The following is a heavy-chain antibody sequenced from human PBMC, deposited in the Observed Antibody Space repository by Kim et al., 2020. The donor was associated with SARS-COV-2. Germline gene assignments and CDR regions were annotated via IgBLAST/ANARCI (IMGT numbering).Heavy chain of an antibody. CDR3: ARGKVVVAAIVDY. D-gene: IGHD2-15*01. CDR2: ISYDGSNK. Sequence: GGSLRLSCAASGFTFSSYGMHWVRQAPGKGLEWVAVISYDGSNKYYADSVKGRFTISRDNSKNTLYLQMNSLRAEDTAVYYCARGKVVVAAIVDYWGQGTLVTVSS. J-gene: IGHJ4*02. V-gene: IGHV3-33*05. CDR1: GFTFSSYG.